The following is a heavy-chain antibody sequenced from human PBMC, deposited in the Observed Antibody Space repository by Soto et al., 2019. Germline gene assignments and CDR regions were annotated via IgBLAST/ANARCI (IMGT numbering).Heavy chain of an antibody. Sequence: ASVTVSCQASGYTFTSYGISWVRQAPGQGLEWMGWISAYNGNTNYAQKLQGRVTMTTDTSTSTAYMELRSLRSDDTAVYYCARVDYRGNWFDPWGQGTLVTVSS. D-gene: IGHD4-17*01. CDR3: ARVDYRGNWFDP. V-gene: IGHV1-18*01. J-gene: IGHJ5*02. CDR1: GYTFTSYG. CDR2: ISAYNGNT.